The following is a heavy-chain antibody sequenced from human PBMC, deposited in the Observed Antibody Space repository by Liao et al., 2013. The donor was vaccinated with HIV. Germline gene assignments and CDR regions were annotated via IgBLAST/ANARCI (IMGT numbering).Heavy chain of an antibody. CDR3: ASGHPNCSGGTCYSY. D-gene: IGHD2-15*01. V-gene: IGHV4-39*07. CDR1: GGSISSYISSSNYY. CDR2: IYYSGST. Sequence: QVQLQESGPGLVKPSETLSLTCTVSGGSISSYISSSNYYWGWIRQPPGKGLEWIGSIYYSGSTYYNPSLKSRVTISADTSKNQFSLKLSSVTAADTAVYYCASGHPNCSGGTCYSYWGQGTLVTVSS. J-gene: IGHJ4*02.